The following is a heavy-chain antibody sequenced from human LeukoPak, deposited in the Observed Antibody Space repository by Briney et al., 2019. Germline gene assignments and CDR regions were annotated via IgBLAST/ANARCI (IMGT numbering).Heavy chain of an antibody. CDR3: ATGAGCGY. V-gene: IGHV3-7*03. CDR1: GFTFSSYW. J-gene: IGHJ4*02. Sequence: GGSLRLSCAASGFTFSSYWMTWVRQAPGKGLEWVANIKQDGSERNHVDSAKGRFTISRDNAKNSLYLQMNTLRDEDTAVYYCATGAGCGYWGQGTLVTVSS. D-gene: IGHD6-19*01. CDR2: IKQDGSER.